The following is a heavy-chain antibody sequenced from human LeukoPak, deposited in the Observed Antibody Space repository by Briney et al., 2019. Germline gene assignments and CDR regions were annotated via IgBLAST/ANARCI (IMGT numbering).Heavy chain of an antibody. D-gene: IGHD3-10*01. CDR3: AKGPNYYGSGSYAAESYAFDY. CDR2: ITKSGDQT. J-gene: IGHJ4*02. CDR1: GITFSNSA. Sequence: GGSPRLSCVPSGITFSNSALSWVRQAPGKGLEWVSTITKSGDQTYYADSVKGLFTISRDNSKNTLYLQMNSLRAEDTAVYYCAKGPNYYGSGSYAAESYAFDYWGQGTLVTVSS. V-gene: IGHV3-23*01.